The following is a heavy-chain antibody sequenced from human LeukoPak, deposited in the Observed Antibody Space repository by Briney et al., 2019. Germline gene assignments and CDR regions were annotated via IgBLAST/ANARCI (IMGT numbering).Heavy chain of an antibody. J-gene: IGHJ4*02. CDR1: GFTFSSYS. V-gene: IGHV3-21*01. Sequence: GGSLRLSCAASGFTFSSYSMNWVRQAPGKGLEWVSSISSSSSYIYYADSVKGRFTISRDNAKNLLYLQMNSLRAEDTAVYYCARDHLEMATRSRTFDYWGQGTLVTVSS. CDR3: ARDHLEMATRSRTFDY. D-gene: IGHD5-24*01. CDR2: ISSSSSYI.